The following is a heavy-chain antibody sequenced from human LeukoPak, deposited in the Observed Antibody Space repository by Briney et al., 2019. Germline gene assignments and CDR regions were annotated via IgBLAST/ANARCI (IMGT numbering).Heavy chain of an antibody. J-gene: IGHJ4*02. V-gene: IGHV3-9*01. CDR2: ISWNSSSI. CDR1: GFTFDDYA. D-gene: IGHD6-13*01. CDR3: AKEGARLGIAVSGPFDY. Sequence: GGSLRLSCAASGFTFDDYAMHWVRQAPGKGLEWVSGISWNSSSIDYTDSVKGRFTISRDNAKNSLFLQMNSLRAEDTALYYCAKEGARLGIAVSGPFDYWGQGTLITVSS.